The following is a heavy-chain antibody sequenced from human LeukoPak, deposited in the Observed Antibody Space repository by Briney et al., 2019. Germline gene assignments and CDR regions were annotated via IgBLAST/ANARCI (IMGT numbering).Heavy chain of an antibody. CDR1: GFMFSSNW. CDR3: AKEGRSLQTY. D-gene: IGHD5-24*01. Sequence: GGSLRLPCAASGFMFSSNWMSWVRLAPGKGLEWVANIKEDGTETYYVDSVKGRFTISRDNAKNSLYLEMNSLRVEDTAVYYCAKEGRSLQTYWGQGTLVTVSS. CDR2: IKEDGTET. J-gene: IGHJ4*02. V-gene: IGHV3-7*03.